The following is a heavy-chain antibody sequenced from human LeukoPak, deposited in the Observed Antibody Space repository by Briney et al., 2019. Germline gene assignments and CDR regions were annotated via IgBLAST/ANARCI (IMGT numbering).Heavy chain of an antibody. Sequence: GGSLRLSCAASGFTFSSYSMDWVRQAPGKGLEWVSSISSSSSYIYYADSVKGRFTISRDNTKNSLYLQMNSLRAEDTAVYYCARDGQYDTRSFEYWGQGTLVTVSS. D-gene: IGHD3-22*01. V-gene: IGHV3-21*01. CDR1: GFTFSSYS. CDR3: ARDGQYDTRSFEY. J-gene: IGHJ4*02. CDR2: ISSSSSYI.